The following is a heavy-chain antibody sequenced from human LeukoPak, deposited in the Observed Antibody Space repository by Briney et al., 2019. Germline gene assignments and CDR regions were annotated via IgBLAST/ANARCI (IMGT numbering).Heavy chain of an antibody. Sequence: PSETLSLTCTVSGNSIRSSSYYWGWIRQSPEKGLEWIGSIYYSGSTYYSASFKSRVTISVDTSQNQFSLKLRSVTAADRAVYYCASRYYYDTRGYFLHWGQGTLVTLSS. CDR1: GNSIRSSSYY. CDR3: ASRYYYDTRGYFLH. CDR2: IYYSGST. D-gene: IGHD3-22*01. J-gene: IGHJ1*01. V-gene: IGHV4-39*01.